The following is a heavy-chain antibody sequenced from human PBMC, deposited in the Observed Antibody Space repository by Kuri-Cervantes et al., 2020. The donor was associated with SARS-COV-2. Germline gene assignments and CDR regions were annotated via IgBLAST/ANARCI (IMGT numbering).Heavy chain of an antibody. J-gene: IGHJ2*01. D-gene: IGHD5-18*01. CDR3: ARGVDVDTAMVPYFDL. V-gene: IGHV4-34*01. Sequence: SETLSLTCAVYGGSFSGYYWSWIRQPPGKGLEWIGEINHSGSTNYNPSLKSRVTILVDTSKNQFSLKLSSVTAADTAVYYCARGVDVDTAMVPYFDLWGRGTLVTVSS. CDR2: INHSGST. CDR1: GGSFSGYY.